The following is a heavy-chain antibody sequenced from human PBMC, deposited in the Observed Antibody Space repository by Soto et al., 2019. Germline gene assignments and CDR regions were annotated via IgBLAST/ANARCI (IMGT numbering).Heavy chain of an antibody. CDR3: ARGDSSGWYVVDY. J-gene: IGHJ4*02. D-gene: IGHD6-19*01. CDR2: MNPNSGNT. V-gene: IGHV1-8*01. Sequence: QVQLVQSGAEVKKPGASVKVSCKASGYTFTSYDINWVRQATGQGLEWMGWMNPNSGNTGYAQKFQGRDTMTRNTSISTAYRELRGLRSEDTAVYYCARGDSSGWYVVDYWGQGTLVTVSS. CDR1: GYTFTSYD.